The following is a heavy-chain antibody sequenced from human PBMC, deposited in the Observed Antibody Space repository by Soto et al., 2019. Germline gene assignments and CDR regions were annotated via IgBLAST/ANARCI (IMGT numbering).Heavy chain of an antibody. CDR2: IYYSGST. Sequence: PSEPLSLTCTVSGGSISSSSYYWGWIRHPPAKGLECIGRIYYSGSTYYNPTLKSRVTISVDTSKNQFSLKLRSVTAADTAVYYCAGHLCGSGIRNYYYGMDVWGQGTTVTVSS. V-gene: IGHV4-39*01. J-gene: IGHJ6*02. D-gene: IGHD3-10*01. CDR1: GGSISSSSYY. CDR3: AGHLCGSGIRNYYYGMDV.